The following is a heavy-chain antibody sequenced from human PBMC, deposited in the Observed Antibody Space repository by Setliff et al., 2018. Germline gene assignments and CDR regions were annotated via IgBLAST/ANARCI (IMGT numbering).Heavy chain of an antibody. D-gene: IGHD3-3*01. Sequence: SETLSLTCTVSGGSISSNNYYGGWIRQPPGKGLEWIGSIYYSGSTYYNPSLKSRVTISVDTSKNQFSLKLSSVTGADTAVYYCASHPRVTIFGVVAFDYWGQGILVTVSS. CDR2: IYYSGST. CDR3: ASHPRVTIFGVVAFDY. CDR1: GGSISSNNYY. J-gene: IGHJ4*02. V-gene: IGHV4-39*01.